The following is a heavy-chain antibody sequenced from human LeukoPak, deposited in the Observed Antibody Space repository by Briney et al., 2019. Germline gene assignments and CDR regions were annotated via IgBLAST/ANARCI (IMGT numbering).Heavy chain of an antibody. J-gene: IGHJ6*03. D-gene: IGHD3-10*01. V-gene: IGHV4-39*01. CDR1: GGSISSSSYY. CDR2: IYYSGST. Sequence: SETLPLTCTVSGGSISSSSYYWGWIRQPPGKGLEWIGSIYYSGSTYYNPSLKSRVTISVDTSKNQFSLKLSSVTAADTAVYYCARAYGSGSQAYMDVWGKGTTVTISS. CDR3: ARAYGSGSQAYMDV.